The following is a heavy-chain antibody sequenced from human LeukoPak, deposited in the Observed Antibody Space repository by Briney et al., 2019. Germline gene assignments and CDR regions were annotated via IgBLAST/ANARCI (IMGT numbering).Heavy chain of an antibody. CDR2: IYYSGST. CDR3: ARGPAIVGATEGYWFDP. J-gene: IGHJ5*02. CDR1: GGSISSYY. Sequence: PSETLSLTCTVSGGSISSYYWSWIRQPPGKGLEWIGYIYYSGSTNYNPSLKSRVTISVDTSKNQFSLKLSSVTAADTAVYYCARGPAIVGATEGYWFDPWGQGTLVTVSS. V-gene: IGHV4-59*01. D-gene: IGHD1-26*01.